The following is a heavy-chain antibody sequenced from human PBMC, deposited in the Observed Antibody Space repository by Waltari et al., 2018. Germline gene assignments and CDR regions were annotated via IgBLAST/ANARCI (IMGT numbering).Heavy chain of an antibody. J-gene: IGHJ4*02. Sequence: LQLQESGSGLVKPSQTLSLTCAVSGGSISSGGYSWSWIRQPPGKGLEWIGYIYHSGSTYYNPSLKSRVTISVDRSKNQFSLKLSSVTAADTAVYYCARGERGYSGYDVYGPLDYWGQGTLVTVSS. V-gene: IGHV4-30-2*01. CDR1: GGSISSGGYS. D-gene: IGHD5-12*01. CDR2: IYHSGST. CDR3: ARGERGYSGYDVYGPLDY.